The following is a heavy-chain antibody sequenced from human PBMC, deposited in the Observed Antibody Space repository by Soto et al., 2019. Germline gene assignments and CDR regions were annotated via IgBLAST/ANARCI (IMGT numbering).Heavy chain of an antibody. J-gene: IGHJ4*02. D-gene: IGHD3-10*01. Sequence: GGSMRLSCAAFGFSFHDAGMNWVSQAPGKGLEWVGRIKSKTDGETTDYAAPVKGRFSVSRDDSKNTLYLQMNSLKTEDTAVYYCTADLIGTYYSPYDNWGQGILVTVSS. CDR1: GFSFHDAG. CDR3: TADLIGTYYSPYDN. CDR2: IKSKTDGETT. V-gene: IGHV3-15*07.